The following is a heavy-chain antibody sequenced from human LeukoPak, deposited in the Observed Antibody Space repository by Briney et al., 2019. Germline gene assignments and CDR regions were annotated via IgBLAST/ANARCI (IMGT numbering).Heavy chain of an antibody. J-gene: IGHJ4*02. CDR3: ATSKVLCFGEY. CDR1: GGSFSGYY. Sequence: SETLSLTCAVYGGSFSGYYWSWIRQPPGKGLEWIGEINHSGSTKYNPSLKSRVTISVETSKNQISLQLSSVTAADTAVYYCATSKVLCFGEYWGQGTLVTVSS. V-gene: IGHV4-34*01. D-gene: IGHD3-10*01. CDR2: INHSGST.